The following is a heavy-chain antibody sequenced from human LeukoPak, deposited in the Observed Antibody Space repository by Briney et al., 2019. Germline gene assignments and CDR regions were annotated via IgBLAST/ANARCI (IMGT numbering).Heavy chain of an antibody. J-gene: IGHJ4*02. D-gene: IGHD3-16*01. CDR1: GGSFSGYY. V-gene: IGHV4-34*01. Sequence: PSETLSLTCAVYGGSFSGYYWSWIRQPPGKGLEWIGEINHSGSTNYNPSLKSRATISVDTSKNQFSLKLSSVAAADTAVYYCARGGGTYYFDYWGQGTLVTVSS. CDR3: ARGGGTYYFDY. CDR2: INHSGST.